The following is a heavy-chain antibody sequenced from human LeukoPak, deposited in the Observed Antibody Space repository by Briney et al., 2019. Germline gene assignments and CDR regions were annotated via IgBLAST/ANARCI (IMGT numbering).Heavy chain of an antibody. CDR2: ISGSGGNT. CDR3: ANWTPGSNGHYYGYFDY. Sequence: GGSLGLACAASGFTFSSYAMTWVRQAPGMGLEWVSAISGSGGNTDYAASVKGRFTISRDNSKNTLYLQMNSLRDEDTAVYYCANWTPGSNGHYYGYFDYWGQGALVTVSS. CDR1: GFTFSSYA. D-gene: IGHD3-22*01. V-gene: IGHV3-23*01. J-gene: IGHJ4*02.